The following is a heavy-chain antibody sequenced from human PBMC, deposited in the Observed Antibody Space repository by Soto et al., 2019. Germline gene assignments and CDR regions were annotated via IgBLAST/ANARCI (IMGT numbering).Heavy chain of an antibody. D-gene: IGHD3-10*02. J-gene: IGHJ6*02. CDR2: IRRKANSYTT. CDR3: AMLGGWSGGSTDMDV. Sequence: EVQLVESGGGLVQPGGSLRLSCAASGLIFSDYHMDWVRQAPGKGLEWVGRIRRKANSYTTEYAAYVTGRFTISRDDSKTSLYLQMNSLKTEDSAVYYCAMLGGWSGGSTDMDVWGQGTTVPVSS. V-gene: IGHV3-72*01. CDR1: GLIFSDYH.